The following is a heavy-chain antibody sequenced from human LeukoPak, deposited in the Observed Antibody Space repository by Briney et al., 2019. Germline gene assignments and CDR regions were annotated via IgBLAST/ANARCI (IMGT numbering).Heavy chain of an antibody. J-gene: IGHJ3*02. CDR3: ARDLHDYAGLQAFDI. Sequence: SVKVSCKASGGTFSSYAISWVRQAPGQGLEWMGRIIPILGIANYAQKFQGRVTITADKSTSTAYMEPSSLRSEDTAVYYCARDLHDYAGLQAFDIWGQGTMVTVSS. CDR1: GGTFSSYA. V-gene: IGHV1-69*04. D-gene: IGHD4-23*01. CDR2: IIPILGIA.